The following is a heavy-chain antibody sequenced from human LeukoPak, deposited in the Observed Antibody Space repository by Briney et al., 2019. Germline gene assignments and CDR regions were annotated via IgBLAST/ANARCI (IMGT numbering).Heavy chain of an antibody. D-gene: IGHD3-22*01. J-gene: IGHJ4*02. CDR3: AKDGRSYDESTPIYYLDD. CDR2: ISSGGRVAT. CDR1: GFTFSSYA. Sequence: GGSLRLSCAASGFTFSSYAMVWVRQAPGKGLEWVSGISSGGRVATFYADSVKGRFTISRDNSKNTLYLQMNIRRVEDTALYYCAKDGRSYDESTPIYYLDDWGQGTLVTV. V-gene: IGHV3-23*01.